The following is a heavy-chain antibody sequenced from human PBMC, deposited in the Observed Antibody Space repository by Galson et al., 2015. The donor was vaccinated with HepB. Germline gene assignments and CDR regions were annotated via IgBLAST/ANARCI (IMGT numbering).Heavy chain of an antibody. CDR1: GFTFSSHW. V-gene: IGHV3-74*01. CDR3: ARDRGYSYAFDS. Sequence: SLRLSCAASGFTFSSHWMHWVRQVPGKGLVWVSRTNSDDSFTRYADSVKGRFTISRDNAKNTLYLQMNSLRAEDTAVYYCARDRGYSYAFDSWGQGTLVTVSS. CDR2: TNSDDSFT. J-gene: IGHJ5*01. D-gene: IGHD5-18*01.